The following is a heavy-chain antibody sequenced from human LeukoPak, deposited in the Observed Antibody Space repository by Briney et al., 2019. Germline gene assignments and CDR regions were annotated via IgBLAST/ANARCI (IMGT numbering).Heavy chain of an antibody. V-gene: IGHV6-1*01. CDR3: ARDRDSDFEWGPYDP. CDR1: GERVSSNTAS. J-gene: IGHJ5*02. Sequence: SQTLSLTCAISGERVSSNTASWNWFRQSPSRGLEWLGRTYYRSKWSNDYAPSVKGRITINADTSRNQFSLHLNSVTPEDTAVYLCARDRDSDFEWGPYDPWGQGTLVVVSS. D-gene: IGHD4-11*01. CDR2: TYYRSKWSN.